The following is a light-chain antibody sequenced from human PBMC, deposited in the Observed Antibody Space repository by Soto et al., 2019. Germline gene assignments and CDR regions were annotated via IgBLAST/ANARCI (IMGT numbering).Light chain of an antibody. CDR1: QGIANH. CDR3: QHTFSVPLT. J-gene: IGKJ4*01. V-gene: IGKV1-39*01. CDR2: AAS. Sequence: DIQLTQSPSSMSASVGDSVTITCRPSQGIANHLNWYQQRPGKAPNLLIYAASTLHSGVPSRVSGGGSGTAFTLTITNLQPEDFATCFCQHTFSVPLTFSGGTKVQ.